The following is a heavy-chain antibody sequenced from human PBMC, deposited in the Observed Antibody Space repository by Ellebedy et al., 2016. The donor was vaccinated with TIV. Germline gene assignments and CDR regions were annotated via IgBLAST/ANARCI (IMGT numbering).Heavy chain of an antibody. J-gene: IGHJ4*02. CDR1: GITFSIYA. D-gene: IGHD3-3*01. CDR2: IYSGGST. V-gene: IGHV3-23*03. Sequence: GESLKISXAASGITFSIYAMGWVRQAPGKGLEWVSVIYSGGSTYYADSVKGRFTISRDNSKNSLYLQMNSLRAEDTAVYYCAKGSGGFWSGYPDYWGQGTLVTVSS. CDR3: AKGSGGFWSGYPDY.